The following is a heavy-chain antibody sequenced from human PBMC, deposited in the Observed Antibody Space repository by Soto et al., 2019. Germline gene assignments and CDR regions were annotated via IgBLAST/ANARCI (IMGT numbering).Heavy chain of an antibody. D-gene: IGHD3-22*01. CDR3: ARGYYDSSGYFWFEP. J-gene: IGHJ5*02. V-gene: IGHV1-69*13. CDR1: GGTVRIES. CDR2: IIPIFGTE. Sequence: SVKVSCEASGGTVRIESISGVRQSPGQGLEWMGGIIPIFGTENYAQNFQGRVTITADESTRTAYMELSSLSSEDTAVYYCARGYYDSSGYFWFEPWSQGTLVTVSS.